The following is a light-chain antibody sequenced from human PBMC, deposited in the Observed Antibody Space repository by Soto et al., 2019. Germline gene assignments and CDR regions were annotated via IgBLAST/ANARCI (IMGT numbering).Light chain of an antibody. V-gene: IGKV3-15*01. CDR3: QHYNNWPTRT. CDR2: GAS. CDR1: QSVYSN. Sequence: EIVMTQSPATLSVSPGERATLSCRASQSVYSNLAWYQQKPGQAPRVLIYGASTRATGIPARFSGSGSGTEFTLTITSLQSEDFAVYYCQHYNNWPTRTFGQGTKVEIK. J-gene: IGKJ1*01.